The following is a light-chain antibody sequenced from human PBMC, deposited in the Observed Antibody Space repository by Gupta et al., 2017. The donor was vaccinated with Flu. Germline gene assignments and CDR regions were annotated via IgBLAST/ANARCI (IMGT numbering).Light chain of an antibody. CDR1: SSNIGSNC. Sequence: GSSSNIGSNCVSWYHHLPGTASRLLIYNDNQRPSGVPDRFSGSKSGTSASLAIGGLQSEDEADYYCAAWDDSLTALSADGSLTGLWVFGGGTKL. J-gene: IGLJ3*02. CDR3: AAWDDSLTALSADGSLTGLWV. CDR2: NDN. V-gene: IGLV1-44*01.